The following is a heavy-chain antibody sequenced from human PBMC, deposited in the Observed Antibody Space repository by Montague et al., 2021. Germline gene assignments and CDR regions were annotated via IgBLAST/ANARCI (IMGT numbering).Heavy chain of an antibody. J-gene: IGHJ1*01. CDR1: GFTFRTYG. CDR3: ARDSYSSGWYSAEYFQH. D-gene: IGHD6-19*01. Sequence: SLRPSCAASGFTFRTYGMNWVRQAPGKGLEWVSYITGSSSSIYYADSVRGRFTISRDNPKNSLYLQMNSLRDEDTAVYYCARDSYSSGWYSAEYFQHWGQGTLVTVSS. V-gene: IGHV3-48*02. CDR2: ITGSSSSI.